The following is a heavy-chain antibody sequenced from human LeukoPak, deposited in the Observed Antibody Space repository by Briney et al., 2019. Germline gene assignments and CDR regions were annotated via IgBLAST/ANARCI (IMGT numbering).Heavy chain of an antibody. J-gene: IGHJ4*02. V-gene: IGHV3-15*01. CDR1: GFTFSDAW. Sequence: PGGSLRLFCAASGFTFSDAWMTWVRQTPGKGLEWVGRIKQIRNGGTTDYAAPVKGRFTMSRDDSISTLYLQMNSLKTEDTAVYYCATGFSATSHDGYWGQGTLVTVSS. CDR2: IKQIRNGGTT. CDR3: ATGFSATSHDGY. D-gene: IGHD1-26*01.